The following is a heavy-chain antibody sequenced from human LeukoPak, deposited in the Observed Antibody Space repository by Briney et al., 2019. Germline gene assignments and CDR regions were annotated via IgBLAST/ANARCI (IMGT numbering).Heavy chain of an antibody. J-gene: IGHJ5*02. V-gene: IGHV4-4*02. Sequence: SERLSLTCAVSGGSISSSNWWNWVRQPPGKGLEWIGEIYHSGSTNYNPSLKSRVTISVDKSKNQFSLKLSSVTAADTAVYYCARGGPLRYFYVGFDPWGQGTLVTVSS. CDR2: IYHSGST. D-gene: IGHD3-9*01. CDR3: ARGGPLRYFYVGFDP. CDR1: GGSISSSNW.